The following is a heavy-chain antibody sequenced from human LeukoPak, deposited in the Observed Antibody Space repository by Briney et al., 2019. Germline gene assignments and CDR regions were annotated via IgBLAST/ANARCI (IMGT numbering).Heavy chain of an antibody. CDR3: ARVYYANSYDYWFFDL. V-gene: IGHV4-59*01. J-gene: IGHJ2*01. Sequence: ENLSLTRTGPCWSHSWLLWSLDRQPPGKGTEWVGYIYYSGSTNYNPSLKSRVTISIDTSKNQFSLKLSSVTAADTAVYYCARVYYANSYDYWFFDLWGRGTLVTVSS. CDR2: IYYSGST. CDR1: CWSHSWLL. D-gene: IGHD2-2*01.